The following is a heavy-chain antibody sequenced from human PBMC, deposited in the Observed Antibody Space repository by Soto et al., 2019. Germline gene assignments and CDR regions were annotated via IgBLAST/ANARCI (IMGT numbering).Heavy chain of an antibody. V-gene: IGHV4-59*01. CDR2: LYYGRSA. D-gene: IGHD3-22*01. J-gene: IGHJ4*02. CDR3: ALRSMAVVPEY. CDR1: GDSISTYY. Sequence: QVQLQESGPGLVKPSETLSLTCAVSGDSISTYYCMWIRQPPGKGLESIGYLYYGRSANYNPSLKSRVNLSVATSTNQCSLTLSSMTAADTAVYYCALRSMAVVPEYWGQGTLVTVSS.